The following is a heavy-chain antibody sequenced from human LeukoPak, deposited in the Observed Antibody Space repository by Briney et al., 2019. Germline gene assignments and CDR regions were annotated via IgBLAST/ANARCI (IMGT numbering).Heavy chain of an antibody. D-gene: IGHD1-26*01. CDR3: AKATVGASGY. CDR2: ISGDGGST. J-gene: IGHJ4*02. Sequence: PGGSLRLSCAASGFTFDDYAMHWVRQAPGKGLEWVSLISGDGGSTYYADSVKGRFTISRDNSKNSLYLQMNSLRTGDTALYYCAKATVGASGYWGQGTLVTVSS. V-gene: IGHV3-43*02. CDR1: GFTFDDYA.